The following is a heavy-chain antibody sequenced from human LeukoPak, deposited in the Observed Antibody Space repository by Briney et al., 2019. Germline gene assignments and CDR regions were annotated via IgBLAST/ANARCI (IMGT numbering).Heavy chain of an antibody. CDR3: AREGAINDYGDHRPFDF. D-gene: IGHD4-17*01. V-gene: IGHV3-64*01. CDR2: ISNNGGST. Sequence: PGGSLRLSCAVSGFTVSIYSMAWVRQRPGKGLEYVSSISNNGGSTHYGNSVKGRFNISRDNSKKTLYLQMGSLRAEDNAVYYCAREGAINDYGDHRPFDFWGQGTLVAVSS. CDR1: GFTVSIYS. J-gene: IGHJ4*02.